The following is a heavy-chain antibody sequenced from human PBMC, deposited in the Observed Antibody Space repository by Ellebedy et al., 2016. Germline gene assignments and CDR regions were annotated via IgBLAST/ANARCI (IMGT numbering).Heavy chain of an antibody. J-gene: IGHJ4*02. CDR1: GYTLTELS. D-gene: IGHD5-18*01. CDR2: FDPEDGET. CDR3: ARSINIVDTAMADFDY. V-gene: IGHV1-24*01. Sequence: GESLKISXKVSGYTLTELSMHWVRQAPGKGLEWMGGFDPEDGETIYAQKFQGRVTMTRDTSISTAYMELSRLRSDDTAVYYCARSINIVDTAMADFDYWGQGTLVTVSS.